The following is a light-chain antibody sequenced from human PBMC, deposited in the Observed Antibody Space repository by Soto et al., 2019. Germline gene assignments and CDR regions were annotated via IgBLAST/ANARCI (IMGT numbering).Light chain of an antibody. J-gene: IGKJ1*01. CDR2: DAS. CDR3: QQRSDWPLT. CDR1: QRVSNY. Sequence: EIVLTQSPATLSLSPREKETHSCRASQRVSNYFAWYQQKPGQAPRLLIYDASKRATGIPARFSGSGSGTDFTLTISSLEPEDFAVYYCQQRSDWPLTFGQGTKVDIK. V-gene: IGKV3-11*01.